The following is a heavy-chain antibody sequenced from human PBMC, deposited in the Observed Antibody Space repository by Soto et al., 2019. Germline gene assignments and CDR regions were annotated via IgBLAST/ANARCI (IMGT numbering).Heavy chain of an antibody. D-gene: IGHD3-3*01. CDR3: ARDGGLESASDI. V-gene: IGHV3-11*01. J-gene: IGHJ3*02. CDR1: RGTFSDHY. Sequence: PVGSKRLPCAASRGTFSDHYMHRIRQVTGKGLERVTYISSSGSTIYYADSVKGRFTISRDNARNSLYLQMNSLRAEDTAVYYCARDGGLESASDIWGQGTMVTVS. CDR2: ISSSGSTI.